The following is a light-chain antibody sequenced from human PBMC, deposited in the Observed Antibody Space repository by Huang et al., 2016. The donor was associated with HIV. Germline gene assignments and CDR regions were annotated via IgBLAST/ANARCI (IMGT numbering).Light chain of an antibody. CDR3: QQYDNWPPGLT. J-gene: IGKJ4*01. Sequence: EIVMTQSPATLSVSPGGGATLSCRASQNVRSNLAWYQQTPGQAPRLLIYDTSTRASGVPARFSGIESGTEFTLTISGLQSEDFAVYYCQQYDNWPPGLTFGGGTKVEI. V-gene: IGKV3D-15*01. CDR2: DTS. CDR1: QNVRSN.